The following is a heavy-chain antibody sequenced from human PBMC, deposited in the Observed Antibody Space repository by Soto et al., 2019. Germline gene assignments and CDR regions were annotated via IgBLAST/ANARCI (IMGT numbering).Heavy chain of an antibody. Sequence: ASVKVSCKASGGTFSSYAISWVRQAPGQGLEWMGGIIPIFGTANYAQKFQGRVTITADESTSTAYMELSGLRSEDTAVYYCARVQVAASPGRFYYGMDVWGQGTTVTVSS. CDR3: ARVQVAASPGRFYYGMDV. V-gene: IGHV1-69*13. D-gene: IGHD6-19*01. J-gene: IGHJ6*02. CDR2: IIPIFGTA. CDR1: GGTFSSYA.